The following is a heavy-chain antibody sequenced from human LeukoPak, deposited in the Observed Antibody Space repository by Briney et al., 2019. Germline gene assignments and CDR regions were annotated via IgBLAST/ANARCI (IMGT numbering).Heavy chain of an antibody. CDR3: ARTPYLYFGSGSYQFDY. CDR1: GFTFSDYY. D-gene: IGHD3-10*01. CDR2: ISNSGNSI. Sequence: GGSLRLSCAASGFTFSDYYMTWIRQAPGKGLEWVSYISNSGNSIYYADSVKGRFTISRDNAKKSLYLQMNSLRAEDTAVYFCARTPYLYFGSGSYQFDYWGQGTLVTVSS. V-gene: IGHV3-11*01. J-gene: IGHJ4*02.